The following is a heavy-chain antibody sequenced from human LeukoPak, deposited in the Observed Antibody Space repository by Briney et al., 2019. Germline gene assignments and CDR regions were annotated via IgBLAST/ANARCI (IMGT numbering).Heavy chain of an antibody. V-gene: IGHV1-18*01. CDR1: NYTFTSYG. J-gene: IGHJ4*02. CDR3: ARDGSGVWFDY. Sequence: VASVKVSCKASNYTFTSYGISWVRQAPGQGLEWMAWINAYNGDTNYAQKLQGRVTLTTETSTSTAYMELRSLRSDDTAVYYCARDGSGVWFDYWGQGTLVTVSS. CDR2: INAYNGDT. D-gene: IGHD3-10*01.